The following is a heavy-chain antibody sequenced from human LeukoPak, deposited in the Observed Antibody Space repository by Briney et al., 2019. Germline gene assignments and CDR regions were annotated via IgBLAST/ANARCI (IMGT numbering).Heavy chain of an antibody. Sequence: GGSLRLSCAASGFTFSSYSMTWVRQAPGKGLEWVSSISSSSSYIYYADSVKGRFTISRDNAKNSLYLQMNSLRAEDTAVYYCARYYDFWSGYLNYGMDVWGQGTTVTVSS. D-gene: IGHD3-3*01. V-gene: IGHV3-21*01. CDR3: ARYYDFWSGYLNYGMDV. J-gene: IGHJ6*02. CDR2: ISSSSSYI. CDR1: GFTFSSYS.